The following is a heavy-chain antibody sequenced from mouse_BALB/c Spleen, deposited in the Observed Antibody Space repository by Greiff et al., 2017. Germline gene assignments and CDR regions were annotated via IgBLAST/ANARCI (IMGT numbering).Heavy chain of an antibody. J-gene: IGHJ3*01. CDR3: TREENWDAAWFAY. Sequence: VHVKQSGTVLARPGASVKMSCKASGYTFTSYWMHWVKQRPGQGLEWIGAIYPGNSDTSYNQKFKGKAKLTAVTSTSTAYMELSSLTNEDSAVYYCTREENWDAAWFAYWGQGTLVTVSA. V-gene: IGHV1-5*01. CDR1: GYTFTSYW. CDR2: IYPGNSDT. D-gene: IGHD4-1*01.